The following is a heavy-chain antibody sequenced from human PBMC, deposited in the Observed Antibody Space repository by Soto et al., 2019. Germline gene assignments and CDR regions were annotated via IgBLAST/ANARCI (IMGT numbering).Heavy chain of an antibody. CDR2: ISYDGSNK. CDR1: GFTFSSYA. Sequence: QVQLVESGGGVVQPGRSLRLSCAASGFTFSSYAMHWVRQAPGKGLEWVAVISYDGSNKYYADSVKGRFTISRDNSKNTLYLQMNSLRAEDTAVYYCARDLVRTLVITLFYGMDVWGQGTTVTVSS. J-gene: IGHJ6*02. V-gene: IGHV3-30-3*01. CDR3: ARDLVRTLVITLFYGMDV. D-gene: IGHD3-22*01.